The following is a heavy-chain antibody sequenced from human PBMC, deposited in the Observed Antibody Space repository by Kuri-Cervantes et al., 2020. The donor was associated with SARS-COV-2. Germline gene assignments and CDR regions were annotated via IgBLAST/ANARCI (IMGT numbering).Heavy chain of an antibody. CDR3: ARDCSSPYKYYYYYYMDV. V-gene: IGHV3-21*01. D-gene: IGHD6-13*01. CDR1: GFTFSSHS. J-gene: IGHJ6*03. CDR2: ISSTSSYI. Sequence: ETLSLTCAASGFTFSSHSMNWVRQAPGKGLEWVSSISSTSSYIYYADSAKGRFTISRDNAKNSLYLQMNSLRAEDTAVYYCARDCSSPYKYYYYYYMDVWGKGTTVTVSS.